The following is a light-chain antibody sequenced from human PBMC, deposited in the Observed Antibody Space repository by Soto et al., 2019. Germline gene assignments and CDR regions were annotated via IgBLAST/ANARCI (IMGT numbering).Light chain of an antibody. CDR1: QGISTY. CDR3: QQLDSFPIT. Sequence: DIQMTQSQSSLSASVGDRVTITCRASQGISTYLNWYQQKPGKAPKLLIYAASSLQSGVPSRFSGSGSGTEFTLTITSLQPEDFATYYCQQLDSFPITFGQGTRLEIK. CDR2: AAS. V-gene: IGKV1-17*01. J-gene: IGKJ5*01.